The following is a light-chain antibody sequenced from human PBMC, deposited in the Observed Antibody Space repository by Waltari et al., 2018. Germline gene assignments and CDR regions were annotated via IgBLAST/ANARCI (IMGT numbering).Light chain of an antibody. Sequence: QSALTQPASVSGSPGQSITISCTGTSRDVGGNKYVSWYQQHPGKAPKPMIYEVSNRPSGVSDRFSGSKSGNTASLTISGLQAEDEADYYCSSYTSSSTRVFGTGTKVTVL. V-gene: IGLV2-14*01. CDR1: SRDVGGNKY. CDR3: SSYTSSSTRV. CDR2: EVS. J-gene: IGLJ1*01.